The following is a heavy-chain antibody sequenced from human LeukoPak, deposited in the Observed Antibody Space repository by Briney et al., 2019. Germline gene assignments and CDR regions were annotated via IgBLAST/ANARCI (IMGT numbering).Heavy chain of an antibody. CDR1: GLTVSNNY. CDR3: ARDGGAAAGY. Sequence: GSLRLSCAASGLTVSNNYMSWVRKAPGKGLEWVSVMYRGGSTYYADSVQGRFTMSRDNSKNTLYLQMNSLRAEDTAVYYCARDGGAAAGYWGQGTLVTVSS. CDR2: MYRGGST. D-gene: IGHD6-13*01. V-gene: IGHV3-66*01. J-gene: IGHJ4*02.